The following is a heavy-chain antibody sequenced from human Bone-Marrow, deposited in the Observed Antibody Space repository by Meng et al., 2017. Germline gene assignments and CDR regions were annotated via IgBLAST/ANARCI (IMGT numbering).Heavy chain of an antibody. D-gene: IGHD4-23*01. J-gene: IGHJ4*02. CDR3: ARESTVVSAVPFDY. CDR1: VGCFDCYY. V-gene: IGHV4-34*01. Sequence: QLQVRHGPVAQLKPSDRLSLTCAVYVGCFDCYYWSWNRQPRGKGQWWIVEINHSGSTNYNPSLKRRVTILVATSKNQFPLKLSSVTAADTAVYCCARESTVVSAVPFDYWGQGTLVTVSS. CDR2: INHSGST.